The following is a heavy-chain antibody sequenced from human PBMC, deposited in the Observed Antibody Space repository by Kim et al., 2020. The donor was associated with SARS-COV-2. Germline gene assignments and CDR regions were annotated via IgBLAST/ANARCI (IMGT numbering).Heavy chain of an antibody. CDR2: ISYDGSNK. CDR1: GFTFSSYA. CDR3: ARIRRTPLDSSSWYWNYYYYGMDV. V-gene: IGHV3-30-3*01. D-gene: IGHD6-13*01. J-gene: IGHJ6*02. Sequence: GGSLRLSCAASGFTFSSYAMHWVRQAPGKGLEWVAVISYDGSNKYYADSVKGRFTISRDNSKNTLYLQMNSLRAEDTAVYYCARIRRTPLDSSSWYWNYYYYGMDVWGQGTTVTVSS.